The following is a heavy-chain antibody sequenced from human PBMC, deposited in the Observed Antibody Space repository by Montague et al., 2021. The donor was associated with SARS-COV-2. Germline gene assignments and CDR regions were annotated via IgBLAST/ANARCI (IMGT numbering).Heavy chain of an antibody. Sequence: SGTLSLTCAVSGASVSSINWWTWVRQPPGRGLEWIAEIHHTGITNFNPSLRSRVSISLDTSRNQFSLTLNSVTAADTAVYYCAEGFTSWSGAGYWSQGTPVTVSS. CDR3: AEGFTSWSGAGY. V-gene: IGHV4-4*02. D-gene: IGHD3-10*01. CDR1: GASVSSINW. J-gene: IGHJ1*01. CDR2: IHHTGIT.